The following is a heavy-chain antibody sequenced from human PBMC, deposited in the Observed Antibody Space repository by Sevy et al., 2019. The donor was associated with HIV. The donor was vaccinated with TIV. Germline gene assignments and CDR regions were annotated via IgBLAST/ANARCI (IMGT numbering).Heavy chain of an antibody. D-gene: IGHD6-19*01. Sequence: SQTLSLTCAISGDSVSSNSAAWNWIRQSPSRGLEWLGRTYYRSKWYNDYAVSVKSRITINPDTSKNQFSLQLNSVTPGDTAVYYWARNFLGGVAGTGGGGEFDYWGQGTLVTVSS. J-gene: IGHJ4*02. CDR3: ARNFLGGVAGTGGGGEFDY. CDR2: TYYRSKWYN. CDR1: GDSVSSNSAA. V-gene: IGHV6-1*01.